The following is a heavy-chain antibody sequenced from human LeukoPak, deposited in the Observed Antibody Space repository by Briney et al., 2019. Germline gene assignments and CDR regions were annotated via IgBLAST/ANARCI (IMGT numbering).Heavy chain of an antibody. J-gene: IGHJ4*02. CDR2: ISGSGGST. D-gene: IGHD4-17*01. CDR1: GFTFDDYG. CDR3: AKDYGDHDY. V-gene: IGHV3-23*01. Sequence: GGSLRLSCAASGFTFDDYGMSWVRQAPGKGLEWVSAISGSGGSTYYADSVKGRFTISRDNSKNTLYLQMNSLRAEDTAVYYCAKDYGDHDYWGQGTLVTVSS.